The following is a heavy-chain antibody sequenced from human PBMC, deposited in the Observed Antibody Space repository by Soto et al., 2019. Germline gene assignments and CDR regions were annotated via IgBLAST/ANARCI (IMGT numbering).Heavy chain of an antibody. Sequence: GASVKVSCKAYGYTFTTYTLHWVRQAPGQRLEWMGLIDAANGNTKYSQNFQDRVTLTRDTSASTVYMELNSLRPEDTAVYYCAKDQTLPNWNYSLLDYWGQGALVTVSS. J-gene: IGHJ4*02. CDR1: GYTFTTYT. CDR2: IDAANGNT. V-gene: IGHV1-3*01. D-gene: IGHD1-7*01. CDR3: AKDQTLPNWNYSLLDY.